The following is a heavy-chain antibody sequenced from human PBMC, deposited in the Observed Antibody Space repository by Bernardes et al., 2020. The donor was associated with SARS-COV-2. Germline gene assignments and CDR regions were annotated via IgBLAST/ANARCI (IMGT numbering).Heavy chain of an antibody. D-gene: IGHD4-17*01. CDR1: GFTVSRYG. Sequence: GFLSPPRAVSGFTVSRYGMHWVRPAPGKGLEWVVVIWCDGSNKYYADSVKGRFTISRDNSKNTRYLQMNSLRAEDTAVYYCARDLLTVSSSYGMDVWGQGTTVTVSS. V-gene: IGHV3-33*01. J-gene: IGHJ6*02. CDR2: IWCDGSNK. CDR3: ARDLLTVSSSYGMDV.